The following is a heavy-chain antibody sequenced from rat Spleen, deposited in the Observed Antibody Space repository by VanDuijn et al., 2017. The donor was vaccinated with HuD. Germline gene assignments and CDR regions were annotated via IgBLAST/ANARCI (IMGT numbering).Heavy chain of an antibody. CDR1: GFTFSTFP. V-gene: IGHV5-27*01. CDR2: ISSGGGGT. Sequence: EVQLVESGGGLVQPGRSLKLSCTASGFTFSTFPMVWVRQAPKKGLEWVASISSGGGGTYYADSVKGRFTISRDNAKSTLHLQVDSLRSEDTATYYCATNYYDGTYYPDYWGQGVMVTVSS. J-gene: IGHJ2*01. CDR3: ATNYYDGTYYPDY. D-gene: IGHD1-12*02.